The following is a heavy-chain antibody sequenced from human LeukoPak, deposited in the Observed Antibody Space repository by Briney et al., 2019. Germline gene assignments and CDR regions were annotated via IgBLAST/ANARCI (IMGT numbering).Heavy chain of an antibody. CDR1: RLTFSTYA. D-gene: IGHD5-18*01. V-gene: IGHV3-23*01. CDR3: VRRGYSYGVFDY. CDR2: ISSGGDNT. Sequence: PGGSLRLSCTASRLTFSTYAMNWVRQAPGKGLEWVSSISSGGDNTHYADSAKGRFTISRDNSKNTLYLQMNSLRADDTAIYYCVRRGYSYGVFDYWGQGTLVTVSS. J-gene: IGHJ4*02.